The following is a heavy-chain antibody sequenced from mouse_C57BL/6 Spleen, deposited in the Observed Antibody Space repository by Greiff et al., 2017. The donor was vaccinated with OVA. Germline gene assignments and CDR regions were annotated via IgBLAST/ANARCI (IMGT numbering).Heavy chain of an antibody. Sequence: QVQLQQPGAELVKPGASVKMSCKASGYTFTSYWITWVKQRPGKGLEWIGDIYPGSGSTNYNEKFKSKATLTVDTSSSTAYMQLSSLTSEDSAVYYCAREDDYYAMDYWGQGTSVTVSS. CDR2: IYPGSGST. CDR3: AREDDYYAMDY. J-gene: IGHJ4*01. V-gene: IGHV1-55*01. CDR1: GYTFTSYW.